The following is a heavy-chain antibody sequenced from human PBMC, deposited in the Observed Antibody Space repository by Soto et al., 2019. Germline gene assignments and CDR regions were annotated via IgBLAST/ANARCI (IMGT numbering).Heavy chain of an antibody. Sequence: QVQVVESGGGVVQPGRSLRLSCAASGITFNKYGIHWVRQAPGKGLEWVSVISHDGSKKYYADSVKGRFTISRDNSKNTLYLQMNSLRAEDTAVYYCAKGKDDYGDLDYWGQGTLVTVSS. CDR2: ISHDGSKK. CDR1: GITFNKYG. CDR3: AKGKDDYGDLDY. V-gene: IGHV3-30*18. J-gene: IGHJ4*02. D-gene: IGHD4-17*01.